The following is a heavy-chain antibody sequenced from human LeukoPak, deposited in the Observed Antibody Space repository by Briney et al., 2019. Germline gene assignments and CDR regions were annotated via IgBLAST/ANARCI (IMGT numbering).Heavy chain of an antibody. CDR3: ARSYGDYYYYGMDV. V-gene: IGHV1-69*13. D-gene: IGHD4-17*01. CDR2: IIPVFGTA. J-gene: IGHJ6*02. CDR1: GGTFSSYA. Sequence: SVKVSCKASGGTFSSYAISWVRQAPGQGLEWMGGIIPVFGTANYAQKFQGRVTITADESTSTAYMELSSLRSEDTAVYYCARSYGDYYYYGMDVWGQGTTVTVSS.